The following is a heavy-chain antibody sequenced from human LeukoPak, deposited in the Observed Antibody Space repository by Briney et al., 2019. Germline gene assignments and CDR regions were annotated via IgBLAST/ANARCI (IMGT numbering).Heavy chain of an antibody. CDR1: GFTFSGFW. Sequence: GGSLRLSCAASGFTFSGFWMSWVRQAPGKGLEWVANINKDGSEKYYVDSVKGRFTVSRDNAKNSLYLQTDSLRAEDTAVYYCARLCGDATIFDFWAREPWSPSPQ. J-gene: IGHJ4*02. CDR3: ARLCGDATIFDF. D-gene: IGHD3-10*02. V-gene: IGHV3-7*01. CDR2: INKDGSEK.